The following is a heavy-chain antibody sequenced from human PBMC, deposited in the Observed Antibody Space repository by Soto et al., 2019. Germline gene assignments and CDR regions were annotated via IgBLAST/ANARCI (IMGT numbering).Heavy chain of an antibody. Sequence: EVQLLESGGGLVQPGGSLRLSCAASGFTFSSYAMSWVRQAPGKGLEWVSAISGSGGSTYYADSVKGRFTISRDNSKNTLYLQMNSLRAEDTAVYYCAKESGDDFWSGYFYYFDYWGQGTLVTVSS. CDR3: AKESGDDFWSGYFYYFDY. D-gene: IGHD3-3*01. V-gene: IGHV3-23*01. CDR2: ISGSGGST. J-gene: IGHJ4*02. CDR1: GFTFSSYA.